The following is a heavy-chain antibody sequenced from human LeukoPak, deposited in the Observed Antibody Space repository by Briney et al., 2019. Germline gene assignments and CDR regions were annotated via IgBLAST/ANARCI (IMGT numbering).Heavy chain of an antibody. Sequence: SETLSLTRAVSGYSISSGYYWGWIRQPPGKGLEWIGSIYHSGSTYYNPSLKSRVTISVDTSKNQFSLKLSSVTAADTAVYYCATIRTDVVVITYFDYWGQGTLVTVSS. D-gene: IGHD3-22*01. CDR1: GYSISSGYY. CDR2: IYHSGST. CDR3: ATIRTDVVVITYFDY. J-gene: IGHJ4*02. V-gene: IGHV4-38-2*01.